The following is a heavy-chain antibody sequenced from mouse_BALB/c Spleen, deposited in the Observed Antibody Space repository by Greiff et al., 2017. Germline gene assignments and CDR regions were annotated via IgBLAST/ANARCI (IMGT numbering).Heavy chain of an antibody. D-gene: IGHD2-4*01. V-gene: IGHV2-6-7*01. J-gene: IGHJ3*01. CDR3: ARDGNDYDGFAY. CDR2: LWGDGST. Sequence: QVQLQQSGPGLVAPSQSLSITCTVPGFPLTGFGVNWVRQLPGKFLEWLGMLWGDGSTDYHSALKSRLSISKDNFKRQVFLKMNSLQTDDTARYYCARDGNDYDGFAYWGQGTLVTVSA. CDR1: GFPLTGFG.